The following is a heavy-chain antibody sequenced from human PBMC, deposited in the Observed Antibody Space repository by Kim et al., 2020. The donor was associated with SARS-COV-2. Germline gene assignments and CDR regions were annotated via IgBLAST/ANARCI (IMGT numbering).Heavy chain of an antibody. CDR2: ISYTGST. CDR3: ARRTRRYIDGYFDY. Sequence: SETLSLTCTVSGGSISSSSYYWGWLRQPPGKGLEWIGSISYTGSTYYNPSLKSRVTISVDTTKNQFSLKHSSVTAADTAVYYAARRTRRYIDGYFDYWGQGTLVTVSS. D-gene: IGHD5-18*01. J-gene: IGHJ4*02. CDR1: GGSISSSSYY. V-gene: IGHV4-39*01.